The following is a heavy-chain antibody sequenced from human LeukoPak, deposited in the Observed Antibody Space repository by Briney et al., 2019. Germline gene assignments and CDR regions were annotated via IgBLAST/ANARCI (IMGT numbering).Heavy chain of an antibody. V-gene: IGHV3-23*01. Sequence: GGSLRLSCVGSGFTFRSHAMSWVRQAPEKGLEFVSGIYENGGTTYYADSVKGRFSISRDNSKNTLYLQMDSLRGEDTAVYYCAREASGSYWVDYWGQGTLVTVSS. D-gene: IGHD1-26*01. J-gene: IGHJ4*02. CDR2: IYENGGTT. CDR1: GFTFRSHA. CDR3: AREASGSYWVDY.